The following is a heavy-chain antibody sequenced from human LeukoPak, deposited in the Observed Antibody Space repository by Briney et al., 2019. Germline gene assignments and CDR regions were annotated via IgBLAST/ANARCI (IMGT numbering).Heavy chain of an antibody. CDR1: GYTFTDYY. V-gene: IGHV1-2*02. CDR2: INPNSGGT. D-gene: IGHD4-17*01. Sequence: ASVKVSCKASGYTFTDYYMHWVRQAPGQGLEWMGWINPNSGGTNYAQELQGRVTMTRDTSNSTAYMELSRLRSDDTAVYYCASQHMTTVPTFDYWGQGTLVTVSS. J-gene: IGHJ4*02. CDR3: ASQHMTTVPTFDY.